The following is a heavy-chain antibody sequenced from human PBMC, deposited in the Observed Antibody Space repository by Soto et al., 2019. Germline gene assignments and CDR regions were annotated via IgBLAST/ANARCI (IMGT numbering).Heavy chain of an antibody. CDR2: ISAYNGNT. V-gene: IGHV1-18*04. Sequence: QVQLVQSGAEVKKPGASVKVSCKATGYTFSSYGISWVRQAPGQGLEWMGWISAYNGNTDYAQKVQGRVTMTTDTSTSTGYMELRSLRSDDTAVYYCARDFASGTTHFDFWGQGTLVTVSS. CDR3: ARDFASGTTHFDF. J-gene: IGHJ4*02. D-gene: IGHD1-1*01. CDR1: GYTFSSYG.